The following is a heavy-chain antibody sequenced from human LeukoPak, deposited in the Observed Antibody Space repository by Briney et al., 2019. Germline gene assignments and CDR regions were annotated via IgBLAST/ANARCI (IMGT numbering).Heavy chain of an antibody. V-gene: IGHV3-23*01. D-gene: IGHD6-13*01. CDR1: GFTLSSYA. Sequence: GGSLRLSCAASGFTLSSYAMSWVRQAPGKGLEWVSAISGSGGSTYYADSVKCRFTISRDNSKNTLYLQMNSLRAEDTAVYYCAKDGTAAGTYWYYYYYYMDVWGKGTTVTVSS. CDR2: ISGSGGST. J-gene: IGHJ6*03. CDR3: AKDGTAAGTYWYYYYYYMDV.